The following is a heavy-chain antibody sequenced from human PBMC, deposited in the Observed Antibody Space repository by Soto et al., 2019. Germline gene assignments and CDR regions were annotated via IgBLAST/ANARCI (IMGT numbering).Heavy chain of an antibody. D-gene: IGHD2-21*02. Sequence: SETRSRTCSWSVYSMISCYSCVCIRHPACKGLECIGRIFSSGSTNYNPSLKVRITMSLDTSKNQFSLKLNSATATDTAVYFCARDQGVVVTADNWFDPWGQGILVTVSS. CDR1: VYSMISCYS. J-gene: IGHJ5*02. V-gene: IGHV4-4*07. CDR3: ARDQGVVVTADNWFDP. CDR2: IFSSGST.